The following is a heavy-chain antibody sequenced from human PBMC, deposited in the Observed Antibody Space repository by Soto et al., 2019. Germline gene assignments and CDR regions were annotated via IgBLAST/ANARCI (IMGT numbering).Heavy chain of an antibody. CDR1: GGSISAYY. CDR2: IYYSGST. D-gene: IGHD3-22*01. V-gene: IGHV4-59*01. CDR3: ASSAPDYYYDSSGFEN. Sequence: SETLSLTCTVSGGSISAYYWSWIRQPPGKGLEWIGNIYYSGSTNYKPSLKSRVTISVDTSKNQFSLKLTSVTAADTAVYYCASSAPDYYYDSSGFENWGQGALVTVSS. J-gene: IGHJ4*02.